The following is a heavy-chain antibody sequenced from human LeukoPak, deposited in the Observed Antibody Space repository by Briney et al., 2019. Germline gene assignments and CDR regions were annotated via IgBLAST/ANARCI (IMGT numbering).Heavy chain of an antibody. Sequence: GGSLRLSCAASGFTSSSYWMNWVRQAPGKGLEWVVNIKQDGSEKYYGDSVKGRFTSSRDNAKNSLYLQMNSLRAEDTAVYYCARGPYYGSGSYSGDYWGQGTLVTVSS. CDR2: IKQDGSEK. V-gene: IGHV3-7*05. D-gene: IGHD3-10*01. CDR1: GFTSSSYW. J-gene: IGHJ4*02. CDR3: ARGPYYGSGSYSGDY.